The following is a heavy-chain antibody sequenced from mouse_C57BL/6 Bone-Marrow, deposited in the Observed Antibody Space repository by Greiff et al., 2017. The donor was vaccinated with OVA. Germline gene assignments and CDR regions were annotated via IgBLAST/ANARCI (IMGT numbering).Heavy chain of an antibody. CDR3: ARGYGNYFFAY. CDR2: ISSGSSTI. J-gene: IGHJ3*01. D-gene: IGHD2-1*01. CDR1: GFTFSDYG. V-gene: IGHV5-17*01. Sequence: LVESGGGLVKPGGSLKLSCAASGFTFSDYGMHWVRQAPEKGLEWVAYISSGSSTIYYADTVKGRFTISRDNAKNTLFLQMTSLRSEDTAMYYCARGYGNYFFAYWGQGTLVTVSA.